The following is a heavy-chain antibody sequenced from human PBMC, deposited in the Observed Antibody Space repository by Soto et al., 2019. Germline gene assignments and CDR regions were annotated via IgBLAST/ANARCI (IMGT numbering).Heavy chain of an antibody. CDR1: GGSITSSY. V-gene: IGHV4-59*01. J-gene: IGHJ6*02. Sequence: SETLSLTCNVSGGSITSSYWGWIRRPPGKGLEWIAYIYDTGISGYTPSTSYNPSLKSRVTMSVDTSKSQFSLKLTSVTAADTAVYYCARGEDAFFYYGLDVWGQGITVTVSS. CDR3: ARGEDAFFYYGLDV. CDR2: IYDTGISGYTPST.